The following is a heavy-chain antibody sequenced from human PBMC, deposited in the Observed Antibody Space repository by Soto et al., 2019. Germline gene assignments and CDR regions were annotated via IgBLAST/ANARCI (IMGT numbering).Heavy chain of an antibody. Sequence: SETLSLTCTVSGGSISSSSYYWGWIRQPPGKGLEWIGSIYYSGSTYYNPSLKSRVTISVDTSKNHFSLKLSSVTAADTAVYYCARDAYISNSGSYLDYWGQGTLVTVSS. CDR2: IYYSGST. CDR3: ARDAYISNSGSYLDY. CDR1: GGSISSSSYY. D-gene: IGHD1-26*01. V-gene: IGHV4-39*02. J-gene: IGHJ4*02.